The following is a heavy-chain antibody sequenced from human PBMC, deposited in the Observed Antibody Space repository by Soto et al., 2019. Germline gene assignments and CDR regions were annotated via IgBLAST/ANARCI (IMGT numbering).Heavy chain of an antibody. CDR3: AKSRFWSGYPTYYFDY. CDR2: ISGSGGST. J-gene: IGHJ4*02. D-gene: IGHD3-3*01. V-gene: IGHV3-23*01. Sequence: EVQLLESGGGLVQPGGSLRLSCAASGFTFSSYAMSWVRQAPGKGLEWVSAISGSGGSTYYADSVKGRFTISRDNSKNTLYLQMNSLRAEDTAVYYCAKSRFWSGYPTYYFDYWGQGTLVTVSS. CDR1: GFTFSSYA.